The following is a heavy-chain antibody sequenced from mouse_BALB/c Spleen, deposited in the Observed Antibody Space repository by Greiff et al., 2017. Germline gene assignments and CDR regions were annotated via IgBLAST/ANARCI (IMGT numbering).Heavy chain of an antibody. CDR2: IHYSGST. CDR1: GYSITSGYS. V-gene: IGHV3-1*02. D-gene: IGHD1-1*01. J-gene: IGHJ1*01. CDR3: ARWGNYYGSSYWYFDV. Sequence: VQLQQSGPDLVKPSQSLSLTCTVTGYSITSGYSWHWIRQFPGNKLEWMGYIHYSGSTNYNPSLKSRISITRDTSKNQFFLQLNSVTTEDTATYYCARWGNYYGSSYWYFDVWGAGTTVTVSS.